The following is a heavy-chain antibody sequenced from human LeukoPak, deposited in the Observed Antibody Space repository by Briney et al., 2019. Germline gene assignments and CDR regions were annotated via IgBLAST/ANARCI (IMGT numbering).Heavy chain of an antibody. CDR2: IYHSGST. V-gene: IGHV4-30-2*01. J-gene: IGHJ3*02. CDR1: GGSISSGGYS. D-gene: IGHD3-3*01. CDR3: ARSAFGVVSPSKAFDI. Sequence: SETLSLTCAVSGGSISSGGYSWSWIRQPPGEGLEWIGYIYHSGSTYYNPSLKSRVTISVDRSKNQFSLKLSSVTAADTAVYYCARSAFGVVSPSKAFDIWGQGTMVTVSS.